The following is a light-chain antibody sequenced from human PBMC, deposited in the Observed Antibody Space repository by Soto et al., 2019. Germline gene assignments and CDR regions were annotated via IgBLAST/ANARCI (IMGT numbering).Light chain of an antibody. CDR3: QHYVTSSIT. J-gene: IGKJ5*01. V-gene: IGKV3-20*01. CDR1: QSVTSTS. Sequence: EIVLTQSPGTLSLSPGERATLSCRASQSVTSTSLAWYQQKPGQAPRLLMYGASRRATGTPDRISGGGSGTDFTLTISRLEPEDFAVYYCQHYVTSSITFGQGTRLEIK. CDR2: GAS.